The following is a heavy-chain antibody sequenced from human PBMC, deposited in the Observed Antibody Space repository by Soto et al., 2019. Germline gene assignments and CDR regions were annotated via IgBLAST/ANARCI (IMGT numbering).Heavy chain of an antibody. Sequence: GESLKISCKGSGYSFTSNWIGWVRQIPGKVLEWMGIIHPGDSNTRYSPSFQGQVTISADKSISTAYLQWSSLKASDTAMYYCAKWPVGASRNWFDPWGQGTLVTVSS. CDR3: AKWPVGASRNWFDP. V-gene: IGHV5-51*01. CDR1: GYSFTSNW. J-gene: IGHJ5*02. CDR2: IHPGDSNT. D-gene: IGHD1-26*01.